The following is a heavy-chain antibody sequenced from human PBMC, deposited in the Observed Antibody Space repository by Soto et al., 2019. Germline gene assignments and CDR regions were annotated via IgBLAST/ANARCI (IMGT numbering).Heavy chain of an antibody. CDR1: GFTFSDHY. CDR2: IRNKENGYTI. V-gene: IGHV3-72*01. D-gene: IGHD4-17*01. J-gene: IGHJ4*02. CDR3: VREPQLTSVTAFDY. Sequence: EVQLVESGGGLVQPGGSLSLSCATSGFTFSDHYMDWVRQAPGKGPEWVGRIRNKENGYTIEYAESVKGRFIVSRDNLENSLHLQMTSLRTEDTAVYYCVREPQLTSVTAFDYWGPGTLVTVSS.